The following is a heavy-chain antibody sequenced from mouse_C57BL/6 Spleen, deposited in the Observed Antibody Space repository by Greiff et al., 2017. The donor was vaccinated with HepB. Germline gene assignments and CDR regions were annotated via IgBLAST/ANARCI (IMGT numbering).Heavy chain of an antibody. V-gene: IGHV1-64*01. Sequence: VQLQQSGAELVKPGASVKLSCKASGYTFTSYWMHWVKQRPGQGLEWIGMIHPNSGSTNYNEKFKSKATLTVDKSSSTAYMQLSSLTSEDSAVYYCAREDYYGSGGAWFAYWGQGTLVTVSA. CDR2: IHPNSGST. D-gene: IGHD1-1*01. J-gene: IGHJ3*01. CDR3: AREDYYGSGGAWFAY. CDR1: GYTFTSYW.